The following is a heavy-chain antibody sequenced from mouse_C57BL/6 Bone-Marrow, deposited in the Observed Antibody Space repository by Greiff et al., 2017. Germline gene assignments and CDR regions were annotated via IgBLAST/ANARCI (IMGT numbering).Heavy chain of an antibody. CDR3: ARERGYGSSLWFAY. CDR2: IDPSDSYT. D-gene: IGHD1-1*01. J-gene: IGHJ3*01. CDR1: GYTFTSYW. V-gene: IGHV1-50*01. Sequence: QVRLQQPGAELVKPGASVKLSCKASGYTFTSYWMQWVKQRPGQGLEWIGEIDPSDSYTNYNQKFKGKATWTVDTSSSTAYMQLSSLTSEDAAVYYGARERGYGSSLWFAYWGQGTLVTVSA.